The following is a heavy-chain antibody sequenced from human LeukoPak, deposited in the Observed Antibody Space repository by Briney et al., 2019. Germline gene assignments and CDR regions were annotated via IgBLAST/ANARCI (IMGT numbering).Heavy chain of an antibody. CDR2: IYSGGST. V-gene: IGHV3-66*01. CDR3: ARGDYYDSSGYYC. Sequence: GGSLRLSCATSGFTFDDYGMSWVRQAPGKGLEWVSVIYSGGSTYYADSVKGRFTISRDNSKNTLYLQMNSLRAEDTAVYYCARGDYYDSSGYYCWGQGTLVTVSS. J-gene: IGHJ4*02. D-gene: IGHD3-22*01. CDR1: GFTFDDYG.